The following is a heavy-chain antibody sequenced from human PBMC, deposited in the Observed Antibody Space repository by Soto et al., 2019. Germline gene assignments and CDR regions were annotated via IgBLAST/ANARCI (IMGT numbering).Heavy chain of an antibody. CDR3: AKDLTYGDFPYGMDV. CDR2: ISYDGSNK. V-gene: IGHV3-30*18. CDR1: GFTFSSYG. J-gene: IGHJ6*02. D-gene: IGHD4-17*01. Sequence: PGGSLRLSCAASGFTFSSYGMHWVRQAPGKGLEWVAVISYDGSNKYYADSVKGRFTISRDNSKDTLYLQMNSLRAEDTAVYYCAKDLTYGDFPYGMDVWGQGTTVTVSS.